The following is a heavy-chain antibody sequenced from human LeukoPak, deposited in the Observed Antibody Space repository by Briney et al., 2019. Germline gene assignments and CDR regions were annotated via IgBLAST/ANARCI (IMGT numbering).Heavy chain of an antibody. V-gene: IGHV3-20*04. Sequence: GGSLRLSCAASGFTFDDYGMNWVRQAPGKGLEWVSGINWNGGNTGYADSVKGRVTISRDNAKNSLYLQMNSLRAEDTAVYYCARVGSGWYYYYMDVWGKGTTVTISS. D-gene: IGHD6-19*01. CDR1: GFTFDDYG. J-gene: IGHJ6*03. CDR2: INWNGGNT. CDR3: ARVGSGWYYYYMDV.